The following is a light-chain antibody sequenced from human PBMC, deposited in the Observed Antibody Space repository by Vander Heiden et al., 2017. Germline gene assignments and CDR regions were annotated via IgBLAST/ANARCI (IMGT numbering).Light chain of an antibody. CDR2: LGS. CDR1: QSLLHSNGYNY. J-gene: IGKJ3*01. V-gene: IGKV2-28*01. CDR3: MQALQTSFT. Sequence: IVMTQSRLPLPVPPGEPASISCRSSQSLLHSNGYNYLDWYQQKPGQSPHLLIYLGSNRAAGVPDRCSGSGSGTDVTLKISRVEAEDVGVYYCMQALQTSFTFGPGTKVEIK.